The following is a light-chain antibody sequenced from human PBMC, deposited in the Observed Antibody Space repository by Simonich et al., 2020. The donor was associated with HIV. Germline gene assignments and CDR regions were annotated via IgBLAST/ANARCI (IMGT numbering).Light chain of an antibody. CDR1: QSVSSN. CDR3: QQYNNWPRT. J-gene: IGKJ1*01. V-gene: IGKV3-15*01. Sequence: EIVMTQSTATLSVSPGERATLSCRASQSVSSNLAWYQQKPGQAPRLLIYGASTRATGIPARFSGSGSGTELTLTISSLQSEDFAVYYCQQYNNWPRTFGQGTKVEIK. CDR2: GAS.